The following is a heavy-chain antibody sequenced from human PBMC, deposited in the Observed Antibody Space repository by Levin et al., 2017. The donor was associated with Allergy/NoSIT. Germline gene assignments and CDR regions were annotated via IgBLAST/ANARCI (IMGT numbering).Heavy chain of an antibody. J-gene: IGHJ4*02. CDR2: ISGSGGNT. CDR1: GFTFISYA. Sequence: GGSLRLSCAASGFTFISYAMSWVRQAPGKGLEWVSGISGSGGNTNYADSVKGRFTISRDNSKRILYLKMNSLRAEDTALYYCVKSLGWDGDYFDYWGQGTLVTVSS. V-gene: IGHV3-23*01. D-gene: IGHD4-17*01. CDR3: VKSLGWDGDYFDY.